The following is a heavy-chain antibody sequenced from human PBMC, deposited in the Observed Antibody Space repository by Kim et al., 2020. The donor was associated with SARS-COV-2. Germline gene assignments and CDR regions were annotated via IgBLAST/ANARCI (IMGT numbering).Heavy chain of an antibody. J-gene: IGHJ5*02. Sequence: KGRFTISRDNSKNTLYLQMNSLRAEDTAVYYCAKEGSIVVVTALNWFDPWGQGTLVTVSS. V-gene: IGHV3-23*01. CDR3: AKEGSIVVVTALNWFDP. D-gene: IGHD2-21*02.